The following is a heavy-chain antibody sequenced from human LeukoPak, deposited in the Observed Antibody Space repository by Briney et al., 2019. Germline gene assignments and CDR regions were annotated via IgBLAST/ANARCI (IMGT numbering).Heavy chain of an antibody. J-gene: IGHJ4*02. CDR1: GFTVSSNY. CDR2: ISGSDSST. D-gene: IGHD1-14*01. V-gene: IGHV3-23*01. CDR3: ATRKWGFDY. Sequence: GGSLRLSCAPSGFTVSSNYMSWVRQAPGKGLEWVSVISGSDSSTYYADSVKSRFTISKDNSKKALYLQMNSQRADDTAVYYCATRKWGFDYWGQGTLVTVSS.